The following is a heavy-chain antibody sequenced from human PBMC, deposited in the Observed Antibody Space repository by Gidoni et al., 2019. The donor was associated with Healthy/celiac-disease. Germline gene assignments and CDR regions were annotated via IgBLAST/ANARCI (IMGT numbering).Heavy chain of an antibody. CDR1: GYSFTSYW. CDR2: IYPGDSDT. CDR3: ARGNGDLGYCSGGSCYFVY. V-gene: IGHV5-51*03. Sequence: EVQLVQSGAEVKKPGESLKISCKGSGYSFTSYWLGWVRQMPGKGLEWMGIIYPGDSDTRYSPSFQGQVTISADKSISTAYLQWSSLKASDTAMYYCARGNGDLGYCSGGSCYFVYWGRGTLVTVSS. D-gene: IGHD2-15*01. J-gene: IGHJ4*02.